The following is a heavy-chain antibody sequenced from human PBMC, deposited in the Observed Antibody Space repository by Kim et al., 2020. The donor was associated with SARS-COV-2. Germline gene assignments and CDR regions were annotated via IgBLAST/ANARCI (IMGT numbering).Heavy chain of an antibody. V-gene: IGHV1-2*02. D-gene: IGHD2-2*01. J-gene: IGHJ6*02. CDR2: ISPNSGGT. CDR3: ARGIVVVPAANCYYYGIDV. CDR1: GYTFTGYY. Sequence: ASVKVSCKASGYTFTGYYMHWVRQAPGQGLEWMGWISPNSGGTNYAQKFQGRVTMTRDTSISTAYMELSRLRSDDTAVYYCARGIVVVPAANCYYYGIDVWGQRTTDTVSS.